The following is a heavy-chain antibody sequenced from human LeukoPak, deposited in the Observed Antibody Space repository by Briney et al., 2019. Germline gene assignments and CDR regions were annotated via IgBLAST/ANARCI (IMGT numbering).Heavy chain of an antibody. V-gene: IGHV1-18*01. CDR1: GYTFTSYG. J-gene: IGHJ5*02. Sequence: ASVKVSCKASGYTFTSYGISWVRQAPGQGLEWMGWISAYNGNTNYTQRFQGRVTMTTDTSTSKAYMELRSLRSDDTAVYYCAREGFPHKSGSYWGSWFDPWGQGTPVTVSS. CDR2: ISAYNGNT. CDR3: AREGFPHKSGSYWGSWFDP. D-gene: IGHD1-26*01.